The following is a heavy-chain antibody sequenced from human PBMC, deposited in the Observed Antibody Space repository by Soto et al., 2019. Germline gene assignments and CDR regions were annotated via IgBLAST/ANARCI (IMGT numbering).Heavy chain of an antibody. D-gene: IGHD2-2*01. CDR3: AKDLGAYCSSTSCSGLDV. CDR1: GFTFSSYA. V-gene: IGHV3-23*01. CDR2: ISGSGGST. Sequence: GGSLRLSCAASGFTFSSYAMSWVRQAPGKGLEWVSAISGSGGSTYYADSVKGRFTISRDNSKNTLYLQMNSLRAEDTAVYYCAKDLGAYCSSTSCSGLDVWGQGTTVTVS. J-gene: IGHJ6*02.